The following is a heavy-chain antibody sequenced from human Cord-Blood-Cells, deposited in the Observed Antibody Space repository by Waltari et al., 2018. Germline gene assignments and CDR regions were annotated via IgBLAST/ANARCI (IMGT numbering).Heavy chain of an antibody. J-gene: IGHJ5*02. CDR2: IIPIFGTA. Sequence: QVQLVQSGAEVKKPGSSVKVSCKASGGTFSSYAISWVRQAPGHGLEWMGGIIPIFGTANYAQNFQGRVTITADESTSTAYMELSSLRSEDTAVYYCARVSPAGDSRLSYWFDPWGQGTLVTVSS. D-gene: IGHD7-27*01. CDR1: GGTFSSYA. V-gene: IGHV1-69*01. CDR3: ARVSPAGDSRLSYWFDP.